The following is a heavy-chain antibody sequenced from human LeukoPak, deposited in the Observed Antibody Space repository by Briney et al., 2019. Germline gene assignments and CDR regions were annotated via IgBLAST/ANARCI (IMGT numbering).Heavy chain of an antibody. CDR1: GGTFNTYA. J-gene: IGHJ4*02. CDR2: IIPVFGAA. Sequence: GASAKVSXKASGGTFNTYAINWVRQAPGQGLEWMGGIIPVFGAANYAQKFQDRVTITADESTSTAYMDLSSLRSEDTAVYHCARVSRTTMVRGVIAFDYWGQGTLVTVSS. V-gene: IGHV1-69*13. CDR3: ARVSRTTMVRGVIAFDY. D-gene: IGHD3-10*01.